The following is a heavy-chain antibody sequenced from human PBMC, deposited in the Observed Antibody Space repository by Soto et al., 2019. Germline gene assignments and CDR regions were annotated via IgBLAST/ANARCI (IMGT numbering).Heavy chain of an antibody. CDR3: SPAFEY. CDR1: GITFSDFW. J-gene: IGHJ4*02. CDR2: INNDGSGT. V-gene: IGHV3-74*01. Sequence: EVQLAESGGGSVQPGGSLRLSCAASGITFSDFWMHWVRQDPGKGLVWVSRINNDGSGTSYPDSVRGRFTISRDDAKNTLYLQMNSLRAEDTAVYYCSPAFEYWVQGALVTVSS.